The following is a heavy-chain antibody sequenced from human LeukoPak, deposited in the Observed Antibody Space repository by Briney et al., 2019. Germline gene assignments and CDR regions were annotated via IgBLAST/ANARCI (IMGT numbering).Heavy chain of an antibody. J-gene: IGHJ4*02. CDR2: ISYSGTT. CDR3: AACLSATWAIDY. Sequence: SETLSLTCTVSGGSISSNNYYWGWIRQPPGKGLEWIGSISYSGTTYYNPSLESRVTMSLDTSKNQFSLKLSSVTAGDTAVYYCAACLSATWAIDYWGQGTLVTVSS. CDR1: GGSISSNNYY. D-gene: IGHD1-1*01. V-gene: IGHV4-39*07.